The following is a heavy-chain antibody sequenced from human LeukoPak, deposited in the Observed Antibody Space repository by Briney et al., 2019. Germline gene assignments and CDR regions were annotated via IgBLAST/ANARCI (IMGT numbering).Heavy chain of an antibody. CDR1: GFTLTDY. CDR3: ARADSVPAGDYHYWYMDV. J-gene: IGHJ6*03. CDR2: IKPNSGDT. Sequence: ASVKVSCKASGFTLTDYIHWVRQDPRQGLQWMGWIKPNSGDTDYAQKFQGRVTMTRDTSISTVYMVLSSLRSDDTAVYYCARADSVPAGDYHYWYMDVWGKGTTVTVSS. D-gene: IGHD2-2*01. V-gene: IGHV1-2*02.